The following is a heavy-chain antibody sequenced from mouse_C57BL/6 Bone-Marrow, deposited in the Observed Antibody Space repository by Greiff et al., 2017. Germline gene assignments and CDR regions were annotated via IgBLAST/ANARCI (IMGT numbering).Heavy chain of an antibody. CDR3: TTDYHILWFAY. V-gene: IGHV14-1*01. Sequence: EVQLQESGAELVRPGASVKLSCTASGFTIKDYYMHWVKQRPEQGLEWIGRIDPEDGDTEYAPKFQGKATMTADTSSNTAYLQLSSLTSEDTAVYYCTTDYHILWFAYWGQGTLVTGSA. J-gene: IGHJ3*01. CDR2: IDPEDGDT. D-gene: IGHD1-1*02. CDR1: GFTIKDYY.